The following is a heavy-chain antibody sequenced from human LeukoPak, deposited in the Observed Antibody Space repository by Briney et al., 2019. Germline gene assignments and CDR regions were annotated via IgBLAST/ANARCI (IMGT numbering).Heavy chain of an antibody. V-gene: IGHV3-7*01. CDR1: GFTFSINW. CDR2: IKQDGSEK. D-gene: IGHD1-26*01. CDR3: ASGRGD. J-gene: IGHJ4*02. Sequence: PGGSLRLSCAASGFTFSINWMSWVRQAPGKGLEWVANIKQDGSEKYYVDSVKGRFTISRDNAKNSLYLQMNSLRAEDTAVYYCASGRGDWGQGTLVTVSS.